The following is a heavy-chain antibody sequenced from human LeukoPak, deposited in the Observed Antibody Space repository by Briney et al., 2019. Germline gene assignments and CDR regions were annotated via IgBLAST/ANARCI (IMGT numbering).Heavy chain of an antibody. V-gene: IGHV3-21*01. CDR2: ISSSSSYI. D-gene: IGHD2-15*01. CDR3: AKPIVVVVAATPRPTWFDP. CDR1: GFTFSSYS. Sequence: GGSLRLSCAASGFTFSSYSMNWVRQAPGKGLEWVSSISSSSSYIYYADSVKGRFTTSRDNSKNTLYLQMNSLRAEDTAVYYCAKPIVVVVAATPRPTWFDPWGQGTLVTVSS. J-gene: IGHJ5*02.